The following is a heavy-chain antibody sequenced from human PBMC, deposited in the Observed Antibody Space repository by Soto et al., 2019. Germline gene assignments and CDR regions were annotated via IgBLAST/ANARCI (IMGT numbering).Heavy chain of an antibody. Sequence: EVQLLESGGGLVQPGGSLRVSCAASGFPFSSNALIWVRLAPGKGLEWVPTISGSDGSTYYADPVKGRFTISRDSSRNTLYLQINSLRAEDTAVYYCEKEAAAGLYFFDSWGQGTLVTGSS. CDR2: ISGSDGST. D-gene: IGHD6-13*01. CDR3: EKEAAAGLYFFDS. V-gene: IGHV3-23*01. J-gene: IGHJ4*02. CDR1: GFPFSSNA.